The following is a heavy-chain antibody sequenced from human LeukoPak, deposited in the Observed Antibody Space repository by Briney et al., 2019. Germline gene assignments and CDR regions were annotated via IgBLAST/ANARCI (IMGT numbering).Heavy chain of an antibody. D-gene: IGHD3-22*01. V-gene: IGHV3-11*03. J-gene: IGHJ4*02. Sequence: GGSLRLSCAASGFTFSNAWMTWIRQAPGKGLEWVSYISSSSSYTNYADSVKGRFTISRDNAKNSLYLQMNSLRAEDTAVYYCASSITMIVVVTPAPNFDYWGQGTLVTVSS. CDR1: GFTFSNAW. CDR2: ISSSSSYT. CDR3: ASSITMIVVVTPAPNFDY.